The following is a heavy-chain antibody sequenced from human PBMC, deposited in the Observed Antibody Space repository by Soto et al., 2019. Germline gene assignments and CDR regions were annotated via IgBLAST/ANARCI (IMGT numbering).Heavy chain of an antibody. Sequence: QVQLVESGGGVVQPGRSLRLSCAASGFTFSSYGMHWVRHATGKGLEWVTVISYDGSYKYYADSVKGRFTISRDNSKNTLYLQMNSLRPEDTAVYCCAKEQQITIFGAVIHSVDAFNIWGQGTMVTVAS. D-gene: IGHD3-3*01. CDR1: GFTFSSYG. V-gene: IGHV3-30*18. CDR2: ISYDGSYK. J-gene: IGHJ3*02. CDR3: AKEQQITIFGAVIHSVDAFNI.